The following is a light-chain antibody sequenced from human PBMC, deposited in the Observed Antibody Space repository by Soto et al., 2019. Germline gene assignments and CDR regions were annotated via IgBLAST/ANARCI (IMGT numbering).Light chain of an antibody. Sequence: QCVLTQPPSKSGTPGQRVTISCSGSSSNIGSNHVYWYQQFPGMAPKLLMYRSDQRPTGVPDRFSGSKSGTSASLAISGLRSDDEADYYCSARDDSLSGVVFGGGTKLTVL. J-gene: IGLJ2*01. CDR2: RSD. CDR3: SARDDSLSGVV. CDR1: SSNIGSNH. V-gene: IGLV1-47*01.